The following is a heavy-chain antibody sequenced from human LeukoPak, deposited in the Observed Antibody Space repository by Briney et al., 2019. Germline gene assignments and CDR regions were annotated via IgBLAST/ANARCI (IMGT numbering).Heavy chain of an antibody. CDR2: INPSGGTT. CDR1: GYTFTSSY. J-gene: IGHJ3*02. Sequence: GASVKVSCKASGYTFTSSYIHWVRQAPGQGLEWMGIINPSGGTTIYAQKSQGRVTMTRDTSTSTVYMELSRLRSDDTAVYYCASQSYFDAFDIWGQGTMVTVSS. V-gene: IGHV1-46*01. CDR3: ASQSYFDAFDI. D-gene: IGHD3-10*01.